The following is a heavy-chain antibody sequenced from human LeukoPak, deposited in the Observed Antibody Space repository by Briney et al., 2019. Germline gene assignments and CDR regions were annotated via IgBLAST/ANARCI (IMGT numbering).Heavy chain of an antibody. V-gene: IGHV4-34*01. CDR1: GGSFNGYC. CDR3: ARRKADGYDAY. Sequence: PSETLSLTCAVYGGSFNGYCWSWIRQPPGKGMEWIGEISHTGSTSYNPSLKSRVSMSKDTSKNQFSLKLTSVTAADSAVYYCARRKADGYDAYWGQGTLVAVSS. CDR2: ISHTGST. D-gene: IGHD5-24*01. J-gene: IGHJ4*02.